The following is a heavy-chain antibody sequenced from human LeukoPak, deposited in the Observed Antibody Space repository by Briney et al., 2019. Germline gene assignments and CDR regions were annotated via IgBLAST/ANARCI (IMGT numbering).Heavy chain of an antibody. V-gene: IGHV3-30*19. CDR1: GFAFSTYG. J-gene: IGHJ3*02. D-gene: IGHD1-26*01. CDR2: ISYDGSNK. Sequence: GGSLRLSCAASGFAFSTYGTHWVRQAPGKGLEWVAVISYDGSNKYYADSVKGRFTISRDNSKNTLYLQMNSLRAEDTAVYYCARDLGGIVGAIDAFDIWGQGTMVTVSS. CDR3: ARDLGGIVGAIDAFDI.